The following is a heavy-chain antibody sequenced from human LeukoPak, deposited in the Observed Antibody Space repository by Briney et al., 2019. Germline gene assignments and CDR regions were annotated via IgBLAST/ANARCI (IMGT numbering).Heavy chain of an antibody. CDR3: ARGEIVVVVAATEGWFDP. Sequence: ASVKVSCKASGYTFTSYYMHWVRQAPGQGLEWMGIINPSGGSTSYAQKFQGRVTMTRDTSTSTVYMELSSLRSEDTDVYYCARGEIVVVVAATEGWFDPWGQGTLVTVSS. V-gene: IGHV1-46*01. CDR1: GYTFTSYY. J-gene: IGHJ5*02. CDR2: INPSGGST. D-gene: IGHD2-15*01.